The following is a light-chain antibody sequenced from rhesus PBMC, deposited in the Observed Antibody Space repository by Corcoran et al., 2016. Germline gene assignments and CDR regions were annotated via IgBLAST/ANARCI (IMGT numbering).Light chain of an antibody. CDR3: QQYNSLPWT. J-gene: IGKJ1*01. CDR2: SDN. CDR1: QGISSY. Sequence: DIQMTQSPSSLSASVGDRVTITCRASQGISSYLNWYQQKPGKASKLLISSDNRLESGVPSRFSGSGSGTKFPLTISSLQPEDFATYYCQQYNSLPWTFGQGTKVEIK. V-gene: IGKV1-32*01.